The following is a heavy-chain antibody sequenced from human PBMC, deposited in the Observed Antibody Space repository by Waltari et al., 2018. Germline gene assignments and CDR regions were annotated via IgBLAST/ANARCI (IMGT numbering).Heavy chain of an antibody. V-gene: IGHV1-3*01. D-gene: IGHD3-9*01. Sequence: LVQSGTEVKKSGASVKISCKASGYTFSRYAMHWVRQAPGQGLEWMGWIQPANGNTKYSQKFQGRLTISLDTSAKTAYMDLTSLTSEDTAIYYCARDWPNPGYVKNWFDPWGQGTLVSVSS. CDR1: GYTFSRYA. CDR3: ARDWPNPGYVKNWFDP. CDR2: IQPANGNT. J-gene: IGHJ5*02.